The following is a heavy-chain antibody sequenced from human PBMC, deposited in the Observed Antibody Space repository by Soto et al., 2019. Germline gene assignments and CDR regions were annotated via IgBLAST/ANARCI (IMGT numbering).Heavy chain of an antibody. CDR3: AANLGYNYYYGMDV. CDR2: ISGSGGST. D-gene: IGHD3-22*01. CDR1: GFTFSSYA. V-gene: IGHV3-23*01. J-gene: IGHJ6*02. Sequence: EVQLLESGGGLVQPGGSLRLSCAASGFTFSSYAMSWVRQAPGKGLEWVSAISGSGGSTYYADSVKGRFTISRDNSKNTLYLQMNSLRAEDTAVYYCAANLGYNYYYGMDVWGQGTTVTVSS.